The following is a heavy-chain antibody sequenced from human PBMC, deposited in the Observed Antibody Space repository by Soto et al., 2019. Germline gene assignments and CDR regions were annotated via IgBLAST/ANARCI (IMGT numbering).Heavy chain of an antibody. V-gene: IGHV3-23*01. CDR2: IRGSGGNT. CDR3: ARVKAQILSSGWYGGDDI. CDR1: GFTFSTYA. D-gene: IGHD6-19*01. Sequence: EVQLLESGGGLVQPGGSLRLSCAASGFTFSTYAMSWVRQAPGKGLEWVATIRGSGGNTHYADSVKGRFTTSRDNSENTGYLQMNSLRAADTAVYYCARVKAQILSSGWYGGDDIWGHGTMVTVSS. J-gene: IGHJ3*02.